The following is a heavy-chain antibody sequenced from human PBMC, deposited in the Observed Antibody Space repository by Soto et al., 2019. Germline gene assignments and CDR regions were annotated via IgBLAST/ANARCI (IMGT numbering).Heavy chain of an antibody. Sequence: PGGSLRLSCAASGFTFSGYWMSWARQAPGKGLEWVDNIKQDGSENYFVDSVKGRFTISRDNAKNSLYLQMNSLKSDDTAVYYCARRGRRSGNYADAFDIWGQGTMVTVSS. D-gene: IGHD1-26*01. CDR3: ARRGRRSGNYADAFDI. CDR2: IKQDGSEN. J-gene: IGHJ3*02. V-gene: IGHV3-7*03. CDR1: GFTFSGYW.